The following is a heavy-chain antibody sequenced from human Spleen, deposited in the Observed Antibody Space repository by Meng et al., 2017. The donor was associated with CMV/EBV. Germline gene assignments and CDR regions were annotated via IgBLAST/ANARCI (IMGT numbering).Heavy chain of an antibody. Sequence: GSLRLSCTVSGGSISSGGYYWSWIRQPPGKGLEWIGSIYYSGSTYYNPSLKSRVTISVDTSKNQFSLKLSSVTAADTAVYYCARSGYSYGYSVDWGQGTLVTVSS. V-gene: IGHV4-39*07. D-gene: IGHD5-18*01. CDR2: IYYSGST. J-gene: IGHJ4*02. CDR1: GGSISSGGYY. CDR3: ARSGYSYGYSVD.